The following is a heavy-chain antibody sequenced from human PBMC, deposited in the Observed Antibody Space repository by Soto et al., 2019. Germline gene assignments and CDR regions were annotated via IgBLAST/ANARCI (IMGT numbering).Heavy chain of an antibody. CDR2: INIDGSGT. J-gene: IGHJ5*02. V-gene: IGHV3-74*01. CDR3: AKDRAVATNWFDL. CDR1: GFSFSNYW. D-gene: IGHD5-12*01. Sequence: EVQLVESGGGLVQSGGSLRLSCAASGFSFSNYWMHWVRQAPGKGLVWVSRINIDGSGTTYADSVKGRFTISRDNAKNTLYLQMNSLRAEDTAVYFCAKDRAVATNWFDLWGQGTLVTVSS.